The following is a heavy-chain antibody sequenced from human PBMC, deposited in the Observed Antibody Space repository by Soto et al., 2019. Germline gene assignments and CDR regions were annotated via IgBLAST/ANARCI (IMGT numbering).Heavy chain of an antibody. CDR2: ISSSGSTI. CDR1: GFTFSSYE. J-gene: IGHJ6*02. Sequence: EVQLVESGGGLVQPGGSLRLSCAASGFTFSSYEMNWVRQAPGKGLEWVPYISSSGSTIYYADSVKGRFTISRDNAKNSLYLQMNSLRAEDTAVYYCARMYYYGSGSHSQTYYYYYYGMDVWGQGTTVTVSS. D-gene: IGHD3-10*01. V-gene: IGHV3-48*03. CDR3: ARMYYYGSGSHSQTYYYYYYGMDV.